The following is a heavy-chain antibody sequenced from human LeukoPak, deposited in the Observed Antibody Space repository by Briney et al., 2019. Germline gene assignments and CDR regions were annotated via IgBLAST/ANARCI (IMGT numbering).Heavy chain of an antibody. CDR3: AASSSWYYFDY. Sequence: SETLSLTCAVYGGSFSGYYWGWLRQPPGKGLEWIGEINHSGSTNYNPSLKSRVTISVDTSKNQFSLKLSSVTAADTAVYYCAASSSWYYFDYWGQGTLVTVSS. V-gene: IGHV4-34*01. CDR2: INHSGST. D-gene: IGHD6-13*01. CDR1: GGSFSGYY. J-gene: IGHJ4*02.